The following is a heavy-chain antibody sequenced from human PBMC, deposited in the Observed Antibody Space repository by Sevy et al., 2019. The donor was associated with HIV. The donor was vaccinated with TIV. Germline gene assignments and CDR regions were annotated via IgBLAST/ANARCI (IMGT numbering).Heavy chain of an antibody. V-gene: IGHV3-7*01. CDR2: IKQDGSEK. J-gene: IGHJ6*02. CDR1: EFTFSSHW. CDR3: ARSGGSYDYGMDV. D-gene: IGHD1-26*01. Sequence: GGSLRLSCAASEFTFSSHWMSWVRQAPGKGLEWVANIKQDGSEKYYVDSVKGRFTISRDNAKNSLYLRMNSLRAEDTAVYYCARSGGSYDYGMDVWGQGTTVTVSS.